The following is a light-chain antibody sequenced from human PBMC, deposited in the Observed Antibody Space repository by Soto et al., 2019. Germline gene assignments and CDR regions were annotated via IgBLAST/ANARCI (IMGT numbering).Light chain of an antibody. CDR1: SSDVGGYNY. V-gene: IGLV2-14*01. J-gene: IGLJ3*02. Sequence: QSVLTQPASVSGSPGQSITISCTGTSSDVGGYNYVSWYQKHPGKAPKLMISGVTNRPAGVSNRFSGSKSGNTASLTITGLQAEDEADYYCSSYTTSSTWVFGGGTKLTVL. CDR3: SSYTTSSTWV. CDR2: GVT.